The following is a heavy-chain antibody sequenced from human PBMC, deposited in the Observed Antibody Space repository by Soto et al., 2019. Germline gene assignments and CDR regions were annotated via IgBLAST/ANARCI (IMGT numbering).Heavy chain of an antibody. CDR1: GFTFSSYG. J-gene: IGHJ4*02. CDR2: IWYDGSNK. CDR3: ARDYGGFGELFTHIDY. V-gene: IGHV3-33*01. Sequence: GGSLRLSCAASGFTFSSYGMHWVRQAPGKGLEWVAVIWYDGSNKYYADSVKGRFTISRDNSKNTLYLQMNSLRAEDTAVYYCARDYGGFGELFTHIDYWGQGTLVTVSS. D-gene: IGHD3-10*01.